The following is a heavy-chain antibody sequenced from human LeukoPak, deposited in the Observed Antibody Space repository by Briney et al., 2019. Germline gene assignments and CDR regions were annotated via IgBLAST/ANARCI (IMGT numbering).Heavy chain of an antibody. J-gene: IGHJ4*02. Sequence: GGSLRLSCEASGFTFTKFWMSWVRQAPGKGLEWVSYISSSGSTIYYADSVKGRFTISRDNAKNSLYLQMNSLRAEDTAVYYCARDDLEKIDYWGQGTLVTVSS. CDR3: ARDDLEKIDY. D-gene: IGHD1-1*01. CDR1: GFTFTKFW. CDR2: ISSSGSTI. V-gene: IGHV3-11*01.